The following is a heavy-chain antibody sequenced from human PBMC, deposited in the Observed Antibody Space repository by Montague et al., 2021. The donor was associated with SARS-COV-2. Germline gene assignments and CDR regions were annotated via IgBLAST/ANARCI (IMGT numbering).Heavy chain of an antibody. J-gene: IGHJ4*02. CDR2: INYSVST. CDR1: GDSMNNYY. D-gene: IGHD6-13*01. CDR3: ARAPIYGSSWYAYFDY. Sequence: SETLSLTCTVSGDSMNNYYWSWIRQPPGKGLEWIGYINYSVSTHYNPSLQSRVTLSKDTSKNQFSLRLTSVTAADTAMYFCARAPIYGSSWYAYFDYWGQGTLVTVSS. V-gene: IGHV4-59*01.